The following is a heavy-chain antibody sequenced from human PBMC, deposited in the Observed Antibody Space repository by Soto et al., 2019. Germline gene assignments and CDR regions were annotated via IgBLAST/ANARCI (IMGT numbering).Heavy chain of an antibody. CDR1: GGSISSYY. J-gene: IGHJ4*02. CDR2: IYYSGST. Sequence: SETLSLTCTVSGGSISSYYWSWIRQPPGKGLEWIGYIYYSGSTNYNPSLKSRVTISVDTSKHQFSLHLNSVTPEDTAVYYCAREFPYYVSSDSYLDYWGQGALVTVSS. D-gene: IGHD3-16*01. CDR3: AREFPYYVSSDSYLDY. V-gene: IGHV4-59*12.